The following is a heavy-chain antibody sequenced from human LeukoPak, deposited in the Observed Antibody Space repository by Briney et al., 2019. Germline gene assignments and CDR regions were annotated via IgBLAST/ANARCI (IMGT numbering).Heavy chain of an antibody. J-gene: IGHJ1*01. CDR2: IFYSGSS. V-gene: IGHV4-59*12. Sequence: SETLSLTCTVWGGSISSYYWSWIREPPGKGREGGGYIFYSGSSNYNPSLRRRVTISLDTSKNQFPLKRSSVTAPPTAVYYCARARIFRVVLPYFQHWGQGTLVTVSS. D-gene: IGHD3-3*01. CDR3: ARARIFRVVLPYFQH. CDR1: GGSISSYY.